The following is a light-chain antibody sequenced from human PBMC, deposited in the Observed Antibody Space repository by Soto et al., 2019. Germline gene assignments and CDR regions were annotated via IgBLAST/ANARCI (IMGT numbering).Light chain of an antibody. CDR3: QQLNTYPRT. CDR1: QGISSY. CDR2: AAF. Sequence: DLQLTQSPSFLSASVGDRVTITCRASQGISSYLAWYQQKPGKAPKLLIYAAFSLENGVPSRFSGSGSGTEFTLTISSLQPEDFATYYCQQLNTYPRTFGPGTKVEIK. V-gene: IGKV1-9*01. J-gene: IGKJ1*01.